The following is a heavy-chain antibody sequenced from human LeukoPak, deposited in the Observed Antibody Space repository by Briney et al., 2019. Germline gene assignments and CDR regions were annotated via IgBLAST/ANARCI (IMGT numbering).Heavy chain of an antibody. CDR3: ARVLTPYDAFDI. Sequence: PSETLSLTCTVSGGSISSYYWSWIRQPPGKGLEWIGYIYYSGSTNYNPSLKSRVTISVDTSKNQFSLKLSSVTAADTAVYYCARVLTPYDAFDIWGQGTMVTVSS. V-gene: IGHV4-59*01. CDR1: GGSISSYY. J-gene: IGHJ3*02. CDR2: IYYSGST.